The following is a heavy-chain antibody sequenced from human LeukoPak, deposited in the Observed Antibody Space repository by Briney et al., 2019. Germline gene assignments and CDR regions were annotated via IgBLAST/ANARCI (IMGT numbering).Heavy chain of an antibody. CDR3: ARALIGYYFDY. CDR2: INAGNGNT. J-gene: IGHJ4*02. CDR1: GYTFTSYA. V-gene: IGHV1-3*03. Sequence: GASVKVSCTASGYTFTSYAMHWVRQAPGQRLEWMGWINAGNGNTKYSQEFQGRVTITRDTSASTAYMELSSLRAEDTAVYYCARALIGYYFDYWGQGTLVTVSS. D-gene: IGHD2-8*01.